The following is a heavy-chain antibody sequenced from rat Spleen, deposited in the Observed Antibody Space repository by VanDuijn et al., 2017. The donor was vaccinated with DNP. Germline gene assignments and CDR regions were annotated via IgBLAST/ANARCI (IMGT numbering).Heavy chain of an antibody. V-gene: IGHV2-77*01. CDR3: YNNFFDY. Sequence: QVQMKETGPGLVQTTQTLSVTCTVSGFSLTNYGVHWVRQAPGKGLEWMGIIWGDGSTDYNSALKSRLSISRDTSKSQVFLTMNSLQTDDTAVYYCYNNFFDYWGQGTLVTVSS. CDR1: GFSLTNYG. J-gene: IGHJ3*01. D-gene: IGHD1-10*01. CDR2: IWGDGST.